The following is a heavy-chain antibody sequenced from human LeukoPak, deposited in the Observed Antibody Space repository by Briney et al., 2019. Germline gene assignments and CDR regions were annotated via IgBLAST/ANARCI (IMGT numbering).Heavy chain of an antibody. Sequence: PGGSLRLSCAASGFTFSSYEMSWVRQAPGKGLEWISLISASGDKTYYADSVKGRFTVSRDNSRNTMYLQMDSLRAEDTAVYYCAKDRDGDFYFYMDVWGTGTTVIVSS. CDR2: ISASGDKT. V-gene: IGHV3-23*01. CDR3: AKDRDGDFYFYMDV. CDR1: GFTFSSYE. J-gene: IGHJ6*03. D-gene: IGHD4-17*01.